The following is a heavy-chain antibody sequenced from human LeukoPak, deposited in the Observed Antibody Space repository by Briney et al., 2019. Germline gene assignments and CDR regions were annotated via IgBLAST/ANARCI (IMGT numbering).Heavy chain of an antibody. V-gene: IGHV4-59*01. CDR1: DDSITIYY. D-gene: IGHD3-3*01. Sequence: PSETLSLTCTVSDDSITIYYWSWIWQPPGKGLEWIGYIDHTGITNYNPSLKSRVTISVDTSKNQFSLKLSSVTAADTAVYYCARQYDFWSGYYISEDYYYMDVWGKGTTVTVSS. J-gene: IGHJ6*03. CDR3: ARQYDFWSGYYISEDYYYMDV. CDR2: IDHTGIT.